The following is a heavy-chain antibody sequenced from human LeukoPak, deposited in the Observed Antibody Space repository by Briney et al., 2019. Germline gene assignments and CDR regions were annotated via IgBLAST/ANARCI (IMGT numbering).Heavy chain of an antibody. CDR1: GFTFSSYA. V-gene: IGHV3-30-3*01. CDR2: ISYDGSNK. CDR3: ARGLYSSSSPGTPPFFDY. Sequence: PGRSLRLSCAASGFTFSSYAMHWVRQAPGKGLEWVAVISYDGSNKYYADSVKGRFTISRDNSKNTLYLQMNSLKAEDTAVYYCARGLYSSSSPGTPPFFDYWGQGTLVTVSS. J-gene: IGHJ4*02. D-gene: IGHD6-6*01.